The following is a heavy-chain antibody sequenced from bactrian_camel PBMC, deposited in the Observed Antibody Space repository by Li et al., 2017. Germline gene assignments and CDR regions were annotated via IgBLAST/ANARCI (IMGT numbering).Heavy chain of an antibody. CDR3: VTDITARDYASWNY. J-gene: IGHJ4*01. Sequence: HVQLVESGGALVQPGGSLRLSCAATGFTFSSHQMYWVRQAPGRGLEWVAHINSRGVITHYSSSVRGRFTISRDNVRNTMSLQMINLQPDDTAVYYCVTDITARDYASWNYWGQGTQVTVS. D-gene: IGHD1*01. CDR2: INSRGVIT. V-gene: IGHV3S1*01. CDR1: GFTFSSHQ.